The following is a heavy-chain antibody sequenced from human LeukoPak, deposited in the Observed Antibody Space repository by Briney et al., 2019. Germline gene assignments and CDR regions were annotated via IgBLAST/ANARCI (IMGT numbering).Heavy chain of an antibody. D-gene: IGHD5-24*01. CDR3: AKAFKTGYNVDTLDH. J-gene: IGHJ4*02. Sequence: ASVKVSCKASGYTFTSYYMHWVRQAPGQGLEWMGIINPSGGSTSYAQKFQGRVTMTRDTSTSTVYMELSSLRSEDTAVYYCAKAFKTGYNVDTLDHWGQGTLVTVSS. V-gene: IGHV1-46*01. CDR2: INPSGGST. CDR1: GYTFTSYY.